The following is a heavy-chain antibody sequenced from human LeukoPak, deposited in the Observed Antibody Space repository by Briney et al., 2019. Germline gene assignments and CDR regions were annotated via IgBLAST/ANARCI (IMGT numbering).Heavy chain of an antibody. D-gene: IGHD3-9*01. CDR1: GASVSSNY. Sequence: SETLSLTCAVSGASVSSNYWSWIRQSAGERLEWIGRISFSDGTNYSPSLKSRVSMSLDASKNQFSLKLTSVTATDTAVYYCARIRRHNYDWYADDSWGQGALVTVSS. J-gene: IGHJ4*02. CDR2: ISFSDGT. CDR3: ARIRRHNYDWYADDS. V-gene: IGHV4-4*07.